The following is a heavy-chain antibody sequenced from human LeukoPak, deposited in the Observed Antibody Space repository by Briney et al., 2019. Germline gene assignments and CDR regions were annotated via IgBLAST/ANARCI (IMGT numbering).Heavy chain of an antibody. CDR3: ARFGIDYDMDV. CDR2: IHYSGSA. V-gene: IGHV4-59*11. Sequence: SETLSLTCTVSGGSISGHYWTWIRQPPGKGLEWIGQIHYSGSADYSPSLKSRVTIPVDSSKNQISLKVTSVTTADAAVYYCARFGIDYDMDVWGQGTTVTVS. CDR1: GGSISGHY. D-gene: IGHD1-14*01. J-gene: IGHJ6*02.